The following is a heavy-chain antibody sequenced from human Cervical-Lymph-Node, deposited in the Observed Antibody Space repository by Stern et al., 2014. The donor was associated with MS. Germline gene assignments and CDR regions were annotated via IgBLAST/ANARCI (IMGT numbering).Heavy chain of an antibody. CDR1: GFTFTTFA. CDR3: ARDQFGLGGNLLSPFDY. D-gene: IGHD3-10*01. J-gene: IGHJ4*02. Sequence: QVQLEESGGGVVQPGRSLRLSCAASGFTFTTFAMHWVRQAPGKGLEWVAVISYDGSYKYSADSVKGRFTISRDNSKNTLYLQMSSLRAEDTAMYYCARDQFGLGGNLLSPFDYWGQGTLVIVSS. CDR2: ISYDGSYK. V-gene: IGHV3-30-3*01.